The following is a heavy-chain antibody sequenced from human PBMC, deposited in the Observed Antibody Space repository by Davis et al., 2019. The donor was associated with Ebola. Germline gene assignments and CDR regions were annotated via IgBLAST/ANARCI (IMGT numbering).Heavy chain of an antibody. J-gene: IGHJ4*02. D-gene: IGHD3-16*01. CDR2: IRYDASIE. CDR1: GLIFSSCD. Sequence: GESLKISCATSGLIFSSCDMHWVRQAPGKGLEWVAFIRYDASIEYYADSVKGRFTISRDRSKNTLHLQMNSLRAEDTAVYYCAKDYVDYWGQGTLVTVSS. CDR3: AKDYVDY. V-gene: IGHV3-30*02.